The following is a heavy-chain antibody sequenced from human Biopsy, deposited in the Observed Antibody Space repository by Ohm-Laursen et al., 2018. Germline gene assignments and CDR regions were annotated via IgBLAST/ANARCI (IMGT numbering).Heavy chain of an antibody. D-gene: IGHD3-16*02. CDR2: ISPSSGVT. V-gene: IGHV1-2*02. CDR3: ARDIMNPIGGLVARSDVFDV. Sequence: ASVKVSCKASGYTFTDYFLHWVRQAPGQGPEWMGWISPSSGVTNYVQKFQGRVTMIRGTSATTGYMELSSLRSDDTAVYYCARDIMNPIGGLVARSDVFDVWGQGTMVTVSS. J-gene: IGHJ3*01. CDR1: GYTFTDYF.